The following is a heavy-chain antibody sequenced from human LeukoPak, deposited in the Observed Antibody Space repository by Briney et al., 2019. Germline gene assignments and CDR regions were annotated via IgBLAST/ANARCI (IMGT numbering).Heavy chain of an antibody. D-gene: IGHD4-23*01. Sequence: PGGSLRLSCAASGFTFSSYGMHWVRQAPGKGLEWVAVVWYDGSNKYYADSVKGRFTISRDNSKNTLYLQMNSLRAEDTAVYYCAKDLLYGGNSDAFDIWGQGTMVTVSS. CDR1: GFTFSSYG. CDR3: AKDLLYGGNSDAFDI. V-gene: IGHV3-33*06. CDR2: VWYDGSNK. J-gene: IGHJ3*02.